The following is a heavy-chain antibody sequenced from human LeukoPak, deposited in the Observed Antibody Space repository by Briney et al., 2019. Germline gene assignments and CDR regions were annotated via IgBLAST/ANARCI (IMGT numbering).Heavy chain of an antibody. CDR2: ISAYNGNT. Sequence: ASVKVSCKASGYTFTSYGISWVRQAPGQGLEWMGWISAYNGNTNYAQKLQGRVTMTTDTSTSTAYMELRSLRSDDTAVYYCAGGGKDDTYYDFWTGNYYYYYGMDVWGQGTTVTVSS. J-gene: IGHJ6*02. CDR1: GYTFTSYG. D-gene: IGHD3-3*01. CDR3: AGGGKDDTYYDFWTGNYYYYYGMDV. V-gene: IGHV1-18*01.